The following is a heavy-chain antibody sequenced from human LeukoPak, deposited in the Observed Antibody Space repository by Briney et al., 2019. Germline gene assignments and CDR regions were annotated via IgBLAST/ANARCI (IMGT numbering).Heavy chain of an antibody. CDR3: ARYCTSTTCILRGFDY. V-gene: IGHV4-38-2*01. Sequence: SETLSLTCSVSGYSLTSGHYWGWIRQPPGKGLEWIANIYRTGSAHYNPSLKSRVTISVDTSKNQFSLKLSSVTAADTAVYYCARYCTSTTCILRGFDYWGQGTLVTVSS. J-gene: IGHJ4*02. CDR2: IYRTGSA. CDR1: GYSLTSGHY. D-gene: IGHD2-2*01.